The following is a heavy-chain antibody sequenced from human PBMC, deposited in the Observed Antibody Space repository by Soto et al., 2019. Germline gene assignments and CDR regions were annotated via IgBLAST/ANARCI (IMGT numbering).Heavy chain of an antibody. V-gene: IGHV3-30-3*01. Sequence: QVQLVESGGGVVQPGRSLRLSCAASGFTLSSYTMHWVRQAPGKGLEWVAVISYDGSNRYYADSVKGRFTISRDNPKNTVYLQMNSLRAEDTAVYYCARSTERWLPPFDYWGQGTLVTVSS. CDR2: ISYDGSNR. CDR3: ARSTERWLPPFDY. D-gene: IGHD5-12*01. CDR1: GFTLSSYT. J-gene: IGHJ4*02.